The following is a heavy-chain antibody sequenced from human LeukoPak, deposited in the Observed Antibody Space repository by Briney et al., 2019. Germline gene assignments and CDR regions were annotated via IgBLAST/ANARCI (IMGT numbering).Heavy chain of an antibody. CDR1: GFTFSSYA. CDR3: ARSRVVRGATDY. V-gene: IGHV3-30-3*01. Sequence: PGGSLRLSCAASGFTFSSYAMHWVRQAPGKGLEWVAVISYDGSNKYYADSVKGRFTISRDNSKNTLYLQMNSLRAEDTAVYYCARSRVVRGATDYWGQGTLVTVSS. D-gene: IGHD3-10*01. CDR2: ISYDGSNK. J-gene: IGHJ4*02.